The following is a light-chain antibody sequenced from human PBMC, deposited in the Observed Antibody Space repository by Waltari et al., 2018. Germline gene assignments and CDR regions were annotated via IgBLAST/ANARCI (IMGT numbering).Light chain of an antibody. CDR2: GAS. CDR3: QQRANWPPLT. J-gene: IGKJ4*01. CDR1: QSVYNF. V-gene: IGKV3-11*01. Sequence: EVVLTQSPATLPLSPGDRATLPCRASQSVYNFLAWYQQKPGQAPRLLIYGASQRATGIPARFSGSGSGTDFTLTISSLEPEDVAVYYCQQRANWPPLTFGGGTKVEIK.